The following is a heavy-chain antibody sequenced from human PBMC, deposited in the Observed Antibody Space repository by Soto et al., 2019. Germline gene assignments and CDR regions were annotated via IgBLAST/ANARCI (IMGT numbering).Heavy chain of an antibody. D-gene: IGHD3-16*01. CDR1: GGSTSNHY. V-gene: IGHV4-59*11. CDR3: ARIVSYGTIYYFDL. CDR2: IYYRGST. Sequence: QVQLQESGPGLVKPSETLSLTCTVSGGSTSNHYWTWFRQPPGKGLEWIGYIYYRGSTNYNSALKNRVAISIDSTKNQFSLNLTSVTAADTAMYYCARIVSYGTIYYFDLWGQGVLVTVSS. J-gene: IGHJ4*02.